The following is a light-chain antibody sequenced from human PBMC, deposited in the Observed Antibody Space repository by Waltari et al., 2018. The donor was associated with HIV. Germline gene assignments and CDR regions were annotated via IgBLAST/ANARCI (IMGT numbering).Light chain of an antibody. V-gene: IGLV1-44*01. CDR2: SND. J-gene: IGLJ2*01. CDR1: SSNIGSNY. CDR3: AAWDDSLNGPV. Sequence: QSVLTQPPSASGTPGQRVTISCSGRSSNIGSNYVNWYQQLPGTAPKLLIYSNDQRPSVGPDRFSGSKSGTSASLAISGLQSGDEAEYYCAAWDDSLNGPVFGGGTKLTVL.